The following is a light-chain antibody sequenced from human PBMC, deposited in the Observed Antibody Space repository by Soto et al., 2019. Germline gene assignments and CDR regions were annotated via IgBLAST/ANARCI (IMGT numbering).Light chain of an antibody. CDR3: CSYADNYSYV. V-gene: IGLV2-11*01. Sequence: QSALTQPRSVSGSPGQSVTISCTGTSSDVGAYNYVSWYLQHPGKAPKLMTYDVSKRPSGVPDRFSGSKSGNTASLTISGLQAEDEADYYCCSYADNYSYVFGTGTKVTVL. CDR1: SSDVGAYNY. J-gene: IGLJ1*01. CDR2: DVS.